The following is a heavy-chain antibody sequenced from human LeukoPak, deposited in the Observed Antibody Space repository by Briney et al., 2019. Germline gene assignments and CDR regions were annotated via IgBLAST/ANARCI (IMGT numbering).Heavy chain of an antibody. CDR1: GFTFSGSA. J-gene: IGHJ4*02. Sequence: GGSLRLSCAASGFTFSGSAMHWVRQASGKGLEWVGRIRSKANSYATAYAASVKGRFTISRDDSKNTAYLQMNSLKTEDTAVYYCTTHGPTYYYDSSGYYRVDYWGQGTLVTVSS. D-gene: IGHD3-22*01. CDR2: IRSKANSYAT. V-gene: IGHV3-73*01. CDR3: TTHGPTYYYDSSGYYRVDY.